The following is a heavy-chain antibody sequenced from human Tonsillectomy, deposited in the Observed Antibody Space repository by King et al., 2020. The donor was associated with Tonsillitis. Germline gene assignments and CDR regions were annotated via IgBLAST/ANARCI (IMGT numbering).Heavy chain of an antibody. Sequence: VQLVESGAEMKKPGASVKVSCKASGYTLTTYYMHWVRQAPGQGLEWMGIIIPSDGRTTYAQQFQGRITVTRATSASTVHMRLRSLRSEDTAVYYWARARYGVNQIDYWGQGTLVTVSP. V-gene: IGHV1-46*03. J-gene: IGHJ4*02. CDR2: IIPSDGRT. CDR3: ARARYGVNQIDY. D-gene: IGHD4/OR15-4a*01. CDR1: GYTLTTYY.